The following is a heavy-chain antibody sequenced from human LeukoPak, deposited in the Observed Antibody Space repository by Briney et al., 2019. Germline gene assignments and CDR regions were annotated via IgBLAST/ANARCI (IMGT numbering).Heavy chain of an antibody. J-gene: IGHJ4*02. Sequence: GASVKVSCKASGYTFTSYGISWVRQAPGQGLEWMGRISAYNGNTNYAQKLQGRVTMTTDTSTSTAYMELRSLRSDDTAVYYCARGGRYCTNGVCLSWYDYWGQGTLVTVSS. CDR2: ISAYNGNT. V-gene: IGHV1-18*01. CDR3: ARGGRYCTNGVCLSWYDY. D-gene: IGHD2-8*01. CDR1: GYTFTSYG.